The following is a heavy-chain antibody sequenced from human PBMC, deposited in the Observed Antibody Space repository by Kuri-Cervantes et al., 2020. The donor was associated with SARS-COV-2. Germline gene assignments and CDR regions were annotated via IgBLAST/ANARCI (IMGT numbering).Heavy chain of an antibody. D-gene: IGHD1-26*01. CDR3: AIGDAILGTDAFDV. J-gene: IGHJ3*01. CDR1: GGSISGSSYY. Sequence: SETLSLTCIVSGGSISGSSYYWGWIRQPPGKRLEWIGSIYYSGATYYNPPLKSRVTVSVDTSKSQFSLKLSSVTAADTAVYYCAIGDAILGTDAFDVWGQGTMVTVS. CDR2: IYYSGAT. V-gene: IGHV4-39*07.